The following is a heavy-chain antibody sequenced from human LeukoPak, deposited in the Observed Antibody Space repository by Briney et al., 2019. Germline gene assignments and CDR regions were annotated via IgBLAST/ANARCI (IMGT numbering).Heavy chain of an antibody. CDR1: GFTFSSYS. V-gene: IGHV3-48*02. J-gene: IGHJ3*02. D-gene: IGHD4-17*01. CDR2: ISSSSSTI. CDR3: ASFTGYGEYVGHAFDI. Sequence: GGSLRLSCAASGFTFSSYSMNWVRQAPGKGLEWVSYISSSSSTIYYADSVKGRFTISRDNAKNSLYLQMNSLRDEDTAVYYCASFTGYGEYVGHAFDIWGQGTMVTVSS.